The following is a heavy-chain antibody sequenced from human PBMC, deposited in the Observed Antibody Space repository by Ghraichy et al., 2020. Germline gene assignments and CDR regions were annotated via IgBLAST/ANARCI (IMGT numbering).Heavy chain of an antibody. Sequence: GGSLRLSCAASGFTFSNYWMNWVRQAPGKGLEWVANIKQDGSEEYYVGSVKGRFTISRDNAKNSLYLQMNSLRAEDTAVYYCARDPQAWEIPFDIWGQGTMVTVSS. V-gene: IGHV3-7*03. D-gene: IGHD1-26*01. CDR2: IKQDGSEE. CDR3: ARDPQAWEIPFDI. CDR1: GFTFSNYW. J-gene: IGHJ3*02.